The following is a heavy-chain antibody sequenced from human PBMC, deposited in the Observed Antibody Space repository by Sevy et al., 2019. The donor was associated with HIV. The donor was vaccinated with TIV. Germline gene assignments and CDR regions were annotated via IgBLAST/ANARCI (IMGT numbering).Heavy chain of an antibody. CDR2: INAGNGNT. CDR3: ARDYFGSGTFYNGNFFDY. CDR1: GYTFTSYA. V-gene: IGHV1-3*01. Sequence: APVKVSCKASGYTFTSYAFHWVRQAPGQRLEWMGWINAGNGNTKYPEKFQGRVTITRDTSASTAYMELSSLRSEDTAVYYCARDYFGSGTFYNGNFFDYWGQGTLVTVSS. D-gene: IGHD3-10*01. J-gene: IGHJ4*02.